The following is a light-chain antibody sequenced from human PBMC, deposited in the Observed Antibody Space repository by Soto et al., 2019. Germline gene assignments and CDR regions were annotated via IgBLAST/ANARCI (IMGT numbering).Light chain of an antibody. Sequence: EIVWTQSPGTLSLSPGERATLSCRASQSVSSSYLAWYQQKPGQPPSLLIYGASSRATGIPDRFSGSGSGTDFTLPISRLEPEDFAVYYCQQYGSSPPLTFGQGTRLEI. CDR1: QSVSSSY. J-gene: IGKJ5*01. CDR2: GAS. CDR3: QQYGSSPPLT. V-gene: IGKV3-20*01.